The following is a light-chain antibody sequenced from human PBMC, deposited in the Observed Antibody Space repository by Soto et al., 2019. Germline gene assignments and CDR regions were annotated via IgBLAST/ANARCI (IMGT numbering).Light chain of an antibody. CDR1: SSDVGSYDL. J-gene: IGLJ1*01. CDR3: CSYAGSSSYA. CDR2: EVT. Sequence: QSVLTQPASVSGSPGQSITISCTGTSSDVGSYDLVSWYQQHPGKAPKLMIYEVTKRPSGVSNRFSGSKSGNTASLTISGLQAEDEAGYYCCSYAGSSSYAFGTGTKVTVL. V-gene: IGLV2-23*02.